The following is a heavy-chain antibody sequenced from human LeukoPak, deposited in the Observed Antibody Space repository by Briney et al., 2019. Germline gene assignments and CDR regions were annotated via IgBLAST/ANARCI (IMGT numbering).Heavy chain of an antibody. Sequence: SETLSLTCTVSGYSISSGYYWGWIRQPPVKGLEWIGSIYHSGSTYYNPSLKSRVTISVDTSKNQFSLNLSSVTAADTAVYYCARLAWGRLDYWGQGTLVTVSS. CDR3: ARLAWGRLDY. J-gene: IGHJ4*02. D-gene: IGHD7-27*01. CDR2: IYHSGST. CDR1: GYSISSGYY. V-gene: IGHV4-38-2*02.